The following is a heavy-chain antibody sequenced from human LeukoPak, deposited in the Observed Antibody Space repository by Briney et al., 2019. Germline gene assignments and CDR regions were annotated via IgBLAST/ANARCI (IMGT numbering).Heavy chain of an antibody. CDR3: ARDFTAAGTQQGVDY. V-gene: IGHV3-30*04. D-gene: IGHD6-13*01. Sequence: GGSLRLSCAASGFTFSSYAMHWVRQAPGKGLEWVAVISYDGSNKYYADSVKGRFTISRDNSKNTLYLQMNSLRAEDTAVYYCARDFTAAGTQQGVDYWGQGTLVTVSS. CDR1: GFTFSSYA. CDR2: ISYDGSNK. J-gene: IGHJ4*02.